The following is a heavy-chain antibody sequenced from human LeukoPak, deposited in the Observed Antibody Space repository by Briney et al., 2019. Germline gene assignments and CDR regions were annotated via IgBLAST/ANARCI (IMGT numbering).Heavy chain of an antibody. CDR3: ASVYCSGGSCYLYGMDV. V-gene: IGHV1-18*01. CDR2: ISAYNGNT. D-gene: IGHD2-15*01. Sequence: ASVTVSFKASGYTFTIYGISWVRQAPGQGLEWMGWISAYNGNTNYAQKLQGRVTMTTDTSTSTAYMELRSLRSDDTAVYYCASVYCSGGSCYLYGMDVWGQGTTVTVSS. J-gene: IGHJ6*02. CDR1: GYTFTIYG.